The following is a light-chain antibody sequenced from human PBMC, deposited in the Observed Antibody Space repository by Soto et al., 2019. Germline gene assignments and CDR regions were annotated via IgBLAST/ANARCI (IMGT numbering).Light chain of an antibody. Sequence: QSALTQPASVSGSPGQSITISCTGTSSDVGDNNYVSWYQQHPGKAPKLMIYDVTHRPSGISNRFSGSKSGNTASLTISGLQAEDEADYYCSSYTSSSTLYVFVTGTKVTVL. CDR2: DVT. V-gene: IGLV2-14*01. CDR3: SSYTSSSTLYV. CDR1: SSDVGDNNY. J-gene: IGLJ1*01.